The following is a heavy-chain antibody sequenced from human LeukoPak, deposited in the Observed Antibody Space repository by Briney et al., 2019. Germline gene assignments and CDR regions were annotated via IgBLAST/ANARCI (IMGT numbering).Heavy chain of an antibody. Sequence: GRSLRLSCAASGFTFSSYGMHWVRQAPGKGLEWVAVISYDGSNKYYADSVKGRFTISRDNSKNTLYLQMNSLRAEDTAVYYCARDLLHMAAPSYWGQGTLVTVSS. CDR1: GFTFSSYG. CDR3: ARDLLHMAAPSY. D-gene: IGHD6-6*01. V-gene: IGHV3-30*03. J-gene: IGHJ4*02. CDR2: ISYDGSNK.